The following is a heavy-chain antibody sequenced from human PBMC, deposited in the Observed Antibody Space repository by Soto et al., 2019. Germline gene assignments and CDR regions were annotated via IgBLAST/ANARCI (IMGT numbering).Heavy chain of an antibody. J-gene: IGHJ6*01. V-gene: IGHV4-59*01. Sequence: TPGKGLEWTGYIYYSVSTTYNPSLKSLATISVDTSKNQFSLKLSSVTAADTAVYYCARVCIFWNYDKITYDCYVW. D-gene: IGHD1-7*01. CDR3: ARVCIFWNYDKITYDCYV. CDR2: IYYSVST.